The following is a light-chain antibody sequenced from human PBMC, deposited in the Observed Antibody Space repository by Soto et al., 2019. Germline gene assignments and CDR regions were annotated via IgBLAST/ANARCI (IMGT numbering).Light chain of an antibody. J-gene: IGKJ1*01. CDR1: QTINRW. V-gene: IGKV1-5*03. Sequence: DIQMTQSPSTLSASVGDRVTITCRASQTINRWLAWYQQKPGEVPKLLIYKASVLESGVPSRFSGSGSGTEFTLTISRLQPEDVATYYCQHLSFGQGNKVDIK. CDR3: QHLS. CDR2: KAS.